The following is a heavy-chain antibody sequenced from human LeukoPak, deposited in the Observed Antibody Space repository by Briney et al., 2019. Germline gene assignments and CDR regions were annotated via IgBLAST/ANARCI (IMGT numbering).Heavy chain of an antibody. V-gene: IGHV3-23*01. J-gene: IGHJ4*02. CDR3: AKDSYDSSGYYPGGY. Sequence: GGSLRLPCAASGFTFSSYAMSWVRQAPGKGLEWVSAISGSGGSTYYADSVKGRFTISRDNSKNTLYLQMNSLRAEDTAVYYCAKDSYDSSGYYPGGYWGQGTLVTVSS. CDR2: ISGSGGST. D-gene: IGHD3-22*01. CDR1: GFTFSSYA.